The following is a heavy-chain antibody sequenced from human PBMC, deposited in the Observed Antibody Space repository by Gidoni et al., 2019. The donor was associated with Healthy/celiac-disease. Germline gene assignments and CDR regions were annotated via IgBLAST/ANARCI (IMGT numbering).Heavy chain of an antibody. V-gene: IGHV3-7*01. J-gene: IGHJ6*02. Sequence: EVQLVAYGGGVVQPGGDLRVSCEASGFTFSRVWMSWVRQTQGKVLEWWANIKQYVSEKYYFDSVKGRFTISRYNANNSLYLQMHILRAEVTAVYYCARGGYYIHYYYYGIDFWGQGTTVTFSS. CDR2: IKQYVSEK. D-gene: IGHD3-22*01. CDR1: GFTFSRVW. CDR3: ARGGYYIHYYYYGIDF.